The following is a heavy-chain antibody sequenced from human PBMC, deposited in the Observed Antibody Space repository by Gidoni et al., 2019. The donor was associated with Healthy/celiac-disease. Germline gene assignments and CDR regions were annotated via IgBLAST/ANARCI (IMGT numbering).Heavy chain of an antibody. Sequence: QLQLQESGPGLVKPSETLYLTCTVSGGSISRSSYYWGWTRQPPGKGLEWIGSIYYSGSTYYNPSFKSRVTISVDTSKNQFSLKLSSVTAADTAVYYCARHDRGIQLWLIDYWGQGTLVTVSS. V-gene: IGHV4-39*01. D-gene: IGHD5-18*01. CDR2: IYYSGST. CDR3: ARHDRGIQLWLIDY. J-gene: IGHJ4*02. CDR1: GGSISRSSYY.